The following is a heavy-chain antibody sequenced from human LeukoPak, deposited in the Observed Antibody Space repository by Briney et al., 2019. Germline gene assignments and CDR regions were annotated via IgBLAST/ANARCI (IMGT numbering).Heavy chain of an antibody. CDR1: GFTVSSNY. V-gene: IGHV3-66*01. CDR3: ARDPPAVAANTYG. J-gene: IGHJ4*02. Sequence: PGGSLRLSCGVSGFTVSSNYVSWVRQAPGKGLEWVSLIYSGGATFYADAVKGRFTISRDGSKNTLYLQMSSLRAEDTAVYYCARDPPAVAANTYGWGQGTLVTVSS. CDR2: IYSGGAT. D-gene: IGHD6-6*01.